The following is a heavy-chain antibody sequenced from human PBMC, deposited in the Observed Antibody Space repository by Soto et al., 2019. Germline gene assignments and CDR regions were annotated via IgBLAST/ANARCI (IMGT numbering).Heavy chain of an antibody. D-gene: IGHD3-16*02. CDR2: IWYDGSNK. J-gene: IGHJ4*02. V-gene: IGHV3-33*01. Sequence: QVQLVESGGGVVQPGRSLRLSCAASGFTFSSYGMHWVRQAPGKGLEWVAVIWYDGSNKYYADSVKGRFTISRDNSKNTLYLQMNSLRAEDTAVYYCARDSYYDYVWGSYRYFDYWGQGTLVTVSS. CDR1: GFTFSSYG. CDR3: ARDSYYDYVWGSYRYFDY.